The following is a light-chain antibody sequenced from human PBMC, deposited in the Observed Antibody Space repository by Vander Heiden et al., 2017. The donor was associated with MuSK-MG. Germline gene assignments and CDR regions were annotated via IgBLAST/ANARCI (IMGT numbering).Light chain of an antibody. CDR3: MQALQTAFT. J-gene: IGKJ3*01. Sequence: EIVMSQSPRSLPVTPGEPASISCRSSQSLLHSNGYNYLDWYLQKPGQSPQLLIYLGSNRASGVPDRFSGSGSGTDFTLKISRVEAEDVGVYYCMQALQTAFTFGPGTNVDIK. CDR2: LGS. V-gene: IGKV2-28*01. CDR1: QSLLHSNGYNY.